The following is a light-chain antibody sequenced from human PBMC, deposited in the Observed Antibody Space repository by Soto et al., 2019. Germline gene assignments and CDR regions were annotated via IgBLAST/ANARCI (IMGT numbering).Light chain of an antibody. CDR2: LRS. Sequence: EIVMTQSPLSLPVTPGEPASISCRSSQSLLSSNGNTYLDWYLQKPGQSPQLLIYLRSNRASGVPDRFSGSGSGTDFTLTISRVEAEDVGVYYCMQALQDPFTFGPGTKVEIK. J-gene: IGKJ3*01. CDR1: QSLLSSNGNTY. V-gene: IGKV2-28*01. CDR3: MQALQDPFT.